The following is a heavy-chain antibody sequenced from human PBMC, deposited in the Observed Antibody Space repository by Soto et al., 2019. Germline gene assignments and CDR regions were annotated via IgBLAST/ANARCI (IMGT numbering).Heavy chain of an antibody. J-gene: IGHJ5*02. D-gene: IGHD4-4*01. CDR1: GFTLGSYA. CDR3: AKSGKTTTIRDWFDP. Sequence: EVQLLESGGGLVQPGGPLRLSCAASGFTLGSYAMSWVRQAPGKGLEWVSAVSSTGDATYYADSVKGRFTISRDNSKNTLYLQMNSLRAEDTAVYPCAKSGKTTTIRDWFDPWGQGTLVTVSS. CDR2: VSSTGDAT. V-gene: IGHV3-23*01.